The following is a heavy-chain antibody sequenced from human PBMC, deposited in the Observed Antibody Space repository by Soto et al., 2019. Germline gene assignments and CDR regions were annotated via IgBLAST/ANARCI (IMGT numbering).Heavy chain of an antibody. CDR1: GYSFTIYW. D-gene: IGHD3-9*01. Sequence: PGESLKISCKGSGYSFTIYWISWVRQMPGKGLEWMGRIDPSDSYTNYSPSFQGHVTISADKSISTAYLQWSSLKASDTAMYYCARXPILTGYYLYYYYGMDVWGQGTTVTVSS. CDR2: IDPSDSYT. J-gene: IGHJ6*02. CDR3: ARXPILTGYYLYYYYGMDV. V-gene: IGHV5-10-1*01.